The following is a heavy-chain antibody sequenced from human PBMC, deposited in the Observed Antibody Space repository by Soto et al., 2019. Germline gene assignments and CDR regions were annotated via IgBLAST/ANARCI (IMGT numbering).Heavy chain of an antibody. J-gene: IGHJ4*02. CDR1: GFIFSDHY. D-gene: IGHD1-26*01. CDR3: TRISLVGATGGRYFDY. V-gene: IGHV3-72*01. CDR2: IKNKANSYTT. Sequence: VQLVESGGGLVQPGGSLRLSCAASGFIFSDHYMDWVRQAPGKGLEWVGRIKNKANSYTTEYAASVKGRFTISRDDFKNSLYLQMNSLKTEDTAVYYCTRISLVGATGGRYFDYWGQGTLLTVSS.